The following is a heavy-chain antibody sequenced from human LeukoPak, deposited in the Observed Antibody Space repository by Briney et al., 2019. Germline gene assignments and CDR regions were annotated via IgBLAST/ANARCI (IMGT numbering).Heavy chain of an antibody. J-gene: IGHJ4*02. CDR3: ARTRSSGGLYYFDY. Sequence: GGSLRLSCAASGFTFSSYWMSWVRQAPGKGLKWVANIKQDGSEKYYVDSVKGRFTISRDNAKNSLYLQMNSLRAEDTAVYYCARTRSSGGLYYFDYWGQGTLVTVSS. D-gene: IGHD6-6*01. CDR2: IKQDGSEK. CDR1: GFTFSSYW. V-gene: IGHV3-7*01.